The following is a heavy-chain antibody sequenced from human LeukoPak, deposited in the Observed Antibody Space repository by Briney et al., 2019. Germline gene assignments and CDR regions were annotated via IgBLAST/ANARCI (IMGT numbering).Heavy chain of an antibody. CDR2: IYPGDSDT. J-gene: IGHJ4*02. CDR3: ATPGGHYYDSSGYYYGY. V-gene: IGHV5-51*01. Sequence: GESLKISCKGSGYSFTSYWIGWVRQMPGKGLGWVGIIYPGDSDTRYSPSFQGQVTISADKSISTAYLQWSSLKASDTAMYYCATPGGHYYDSSGYYYGYWGQGTLVTVSS. D-gene: IGHD3-22*01. CDR1: GYSFTSYW.